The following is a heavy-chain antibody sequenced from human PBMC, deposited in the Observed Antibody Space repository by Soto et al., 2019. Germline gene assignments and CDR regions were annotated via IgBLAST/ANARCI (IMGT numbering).Heavy chain of an antibody. CDR1: GFTFSKYA. J-gene: IGHJ3*02. V-gene: IGHV3-23*01. D-gene: IGHD2-8*02. CDR3: AKGKGTGVTRVGAFDI. Sequence: EVQLLESGGGLVQPGGSLRLSCAASGFTFSKYAMSWVRQAPGKGLDWVSGISDSGVTTYSADSVKGRFTISRDNSKNTLYMQMNSVRAEDTAVYYCAKGKGTGVTRVGAFDIWGQGTMVTVSS. CDR2: ISDSGVTT.